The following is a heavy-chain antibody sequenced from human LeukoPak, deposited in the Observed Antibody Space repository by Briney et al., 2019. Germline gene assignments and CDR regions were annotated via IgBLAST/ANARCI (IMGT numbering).Heavy chain of an antibody. CDR2: ISSSDSTI. Sequence: GGSLRLSCAASGFTFSDYYMSWIRQAPGKGLEWVSYISSSDSTIYYADSVKGRFTISRDNAKNSLYLQMNSLRAEDTAVYYCASGYSYGPPDYWGQGTLVTVSS. J-gene: IGHJ4*02. CDR3: ASGYSYGPPDY. CDR1: GFTFSDYY. V-gene: IGHV3-11*04. D-gene: IGHD5-18*01.